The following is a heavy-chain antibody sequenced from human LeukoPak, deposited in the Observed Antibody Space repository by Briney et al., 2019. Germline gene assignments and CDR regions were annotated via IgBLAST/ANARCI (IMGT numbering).Heavy chain of an antibody. CDR2: IYYRGST. V-gene: IGHV4-59*08. D-gene: IGHD1-26*01. CDR3: ASGGSYKFDY. Sequence: SETLSLTCTVSGGSISSYYWSWIRQPPGKGLEWIGYIYYRGSTNYNPSLKSRVTISVDTSKNQFSLKLSSVTAADTAVYYCASGGSYKFDYWGQGTLVTVSS. J-gene: IGHJ4*02. CDR1: GGSISSYY.